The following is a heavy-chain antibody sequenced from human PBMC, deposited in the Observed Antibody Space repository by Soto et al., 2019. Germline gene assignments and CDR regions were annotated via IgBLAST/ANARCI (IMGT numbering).Heavy chain of an antibody. Sequence: EVQLLESGGGLVQPGGSLRLSCAASGFNFSSYAMSWVRQTPERGLECVSAISNSGGSRYYADSVKGRFTISRDNSKNMVYLQVNSLRAEDTAVYYCAKSYGDGYYFDYWGQGTLVTVSS. V-gene: IGHV3-23*01. CDR2: ISNSGGSR. CDR1: GFNFSSYA. J-gene: IGHJ4*02. D-gene: IGHD4-17*01. CDR3: AKSYGDGYYFDY.